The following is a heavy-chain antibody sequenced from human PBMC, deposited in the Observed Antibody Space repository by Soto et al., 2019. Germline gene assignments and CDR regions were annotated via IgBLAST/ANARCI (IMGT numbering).Heavy chain of an antibody. D-gene: IGHD6-13*01. Sequence: QVQLVQSGAEVKKPGSSVKVSCKASEGTFSSYAISWVRQAPGQGLERMGGIIPIVGTPNYAQNFQGRVTITADESTSTAYMELGSLRSEDTAVYYCARDVIAAAGTAGWGQGTLVTVSS. J-gene: IGHJ4*02. CDR3: ARDVIAAAGTAG. CDR2: IIPIVGTP. CDR1: EGTFSSYA. V-gene: IGHV1-69*12.